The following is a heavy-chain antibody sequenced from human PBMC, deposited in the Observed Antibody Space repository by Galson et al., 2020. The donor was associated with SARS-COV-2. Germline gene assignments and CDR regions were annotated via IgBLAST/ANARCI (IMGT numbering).Heavy chain of an antibody. D-gene: IGHD1-1*01. CDR3: ARDLRTTYGAFDI. Sequence: GESLKISCKASVYTFTTSWIGWVRQMPGKGLELIGIIYPHHSDTRYSPSYQGQATISVDKSINTAYLQWSSLEASDTAMYYCARDLRTTYGAFDIWGQGTMIIVST. J-gene: IGHJ3*02. V-gene: IGHV5-51*01. CDR1: VYTFTTSW. CDR2: IYPHHSDT.